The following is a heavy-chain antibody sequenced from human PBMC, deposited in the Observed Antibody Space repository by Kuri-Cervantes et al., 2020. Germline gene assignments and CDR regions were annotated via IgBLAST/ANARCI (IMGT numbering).Heavy chain of an antibody. CDR2: IKQDGSEK. Sequence: GESLKISCAASGFIFSSYWMSWARQAPGKGLEWVANIKQDGSEKYYVDSVKGRFTISRDNAKNTLYLQMNSLRAEDTAVYYCAREGPLTTVVTANYYYYGMDVWGQGTTVTVSS. CDR3: AREGPLTTVVTANYYYYGMDV. D-gene: IGHD4-23*01. V-gene: IGHV3-7*01. CDR1: GFIFSSYW. J-gene: IGHJ6*02.